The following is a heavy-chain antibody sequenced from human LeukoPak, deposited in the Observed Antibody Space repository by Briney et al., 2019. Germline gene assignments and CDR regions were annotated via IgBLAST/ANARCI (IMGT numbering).Heavy chain of an antibody. CDR3: ARTVGGYRDYGPFDY. D-gene: IGHD5-12*01. V-gene: IGHV4-59*01. CDR2: IYYSGST. Sequence: SETLSLTCTVSGGSMSSYCWRWIREPPGKGLEWIGYIYYSGSTNYNPYHKRRVTISLDTSKSQCSLRMSSVSAADTAGYYSARTVGGYRDYGPFDYWGQRTLVTVSS. CDR1: GGSMSSYC. J-gene: IGHJ4*02.